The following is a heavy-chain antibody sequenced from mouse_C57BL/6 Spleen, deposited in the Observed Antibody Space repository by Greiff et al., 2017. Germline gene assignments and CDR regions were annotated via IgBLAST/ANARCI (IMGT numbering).Heavy chain of an antibody. V-gene: IGHV1-82*01. CDR1: GYAFSSSW. CDR3: AGDGPYYYGSSPYYFDY. D-gene: IGHD1-1*01. CDR2: IYPGDGDT. J-gene: IGHJ2*01. Sequence: QVQLQQSGPELVKPGASVKISCKASGYAFSSSWMNWVKQRPGKGLEWIGRIYPGDGDTNYNGKFKGKATLTADKSSSTAYMQLSSLTSEDSAVYVCAGDGPYYYGSSPYYFDYWGQGTTLTVSS.